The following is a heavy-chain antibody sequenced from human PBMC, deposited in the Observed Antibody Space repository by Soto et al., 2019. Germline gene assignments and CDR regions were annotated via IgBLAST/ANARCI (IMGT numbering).Heavy chain of an antibody. D-gene: IGHD1-1*01. CDR2: IYHSGST. Sequence: SETLSLTCAVSGGSISSGGYSWSWIRQPPGKGLEWIGYIYHSGSTYYNPSLKSRVTISVDRSKNQFSLKLSSVTAADTALYYCARASSGMYTWFDPWGQGTLVTVSS. J-gene: IGHJ5*02. CDR3: ARASSGMYTWFDP. CDR1: GGSISSGGYS. V-gene: IGHV4-30-2*01.